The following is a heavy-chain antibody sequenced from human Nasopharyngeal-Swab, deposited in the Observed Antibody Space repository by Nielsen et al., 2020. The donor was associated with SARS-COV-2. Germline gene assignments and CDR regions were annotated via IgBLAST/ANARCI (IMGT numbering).Heavy chain of an antibody. CDR3: ARAVSGYSYDRGSGMDV. V-gene: IGHV1-18*01. CDR2: INAYNGNT. Sequence: WVRQAPGQGLQWMGWINAYNGNTNYAQKVQGRVTLTTDTSTSTAYMELRSLRSDDTAVYYCARAVSGYSYDRGSGMDVWGQGTTVTVSS. D-gene: IGHD5-18*01. J-gene: IGHJ6*02.